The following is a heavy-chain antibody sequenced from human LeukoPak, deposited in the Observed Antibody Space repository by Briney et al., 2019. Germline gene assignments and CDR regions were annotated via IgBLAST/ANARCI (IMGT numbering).Heavy chain of an antibody. CDR1: GGSISSYY. CDR2: IYTSGST. D-gene: IGHD3-22*01. V-gene: IGHV4-4*07. Sequence: SETLSLACTVSGGSISSYYWTWIRQPAGKGQEWIGRIYTSGSTNYNPSLKSRVTMSVDTSKNQFSLKLTSVTAADTAVYYCASGPDLDDYYDSSGYYYGWGQGTLVTVSS. CDR3: ASGPDLDDYYDSSGYYYG. J-gene: IGHJ4*02.